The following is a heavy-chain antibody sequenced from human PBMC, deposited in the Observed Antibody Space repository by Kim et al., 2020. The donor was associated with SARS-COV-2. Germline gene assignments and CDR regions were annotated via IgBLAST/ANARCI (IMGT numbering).Heavy chain of an antibody. V-gene: IGHV4-34*01. D-gene: IGHD6-19*01. J-gene: IGHJ4*02. CDR3: ARPIAVAGTRALDY. Sequence: NPSLKSRVTIAVDTSKNQFSMKRSSVTAADTAVYYCARPIAVAGTRALDYWGQGTLVTVSS.